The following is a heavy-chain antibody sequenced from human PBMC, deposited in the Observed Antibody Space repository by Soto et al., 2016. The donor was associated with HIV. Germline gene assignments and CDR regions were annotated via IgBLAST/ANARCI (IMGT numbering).Heavy chain of an antibody. CDR1: GFTFDDYG. CDR2: INWNGGST. Sequence: EVQLVESGGGVVRPGGSLRLSCAASGFTFDDYGMSWVRQAPGKGLEWVSGINWNGGSTGYVDSVKGRFTIFRDNAKNSLYLQMNSLRVEDTALYYCARDRGYYYGSGSSKAVYYYGMDVWGPRDHGHRLL. J-gene: IGHJ6*01. V-gene: IGHV3-20*04. CDR3: ARDRGYYYGSGSSKAVYYYGMDV. D-gene: IGHD3-10*01.